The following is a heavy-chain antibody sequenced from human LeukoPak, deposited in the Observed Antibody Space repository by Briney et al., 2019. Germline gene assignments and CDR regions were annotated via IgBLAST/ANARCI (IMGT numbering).Heavy chain of an antibody. J-gene: IGHJ4*02. CDR2: ISGSGGST. CDR1: GFTFSSYA. CDR3: AKDRQTYYYDSSGQGGDY. Sequence: GGSLRLSCAASGFTFSSYAMSWVRQAPGKGLEWVSAISGSGGSTYYADSVKGRFTISRDNSKNTLYLQMNSLRAEDTAVYYCAKDRQTYYYDSSGQGGDYWGQGTLVTVSS. V-gene: IGHV3-23*01. D-gene: IGHD3-22*01.